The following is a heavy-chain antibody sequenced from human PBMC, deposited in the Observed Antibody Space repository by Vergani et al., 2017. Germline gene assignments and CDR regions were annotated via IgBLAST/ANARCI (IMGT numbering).Heavy chain of an antibody. CDR3: TRHIRVMGDV. J-gene: IGHJ6*02. D-gene: IGHD2-8*01. CDR2: IKSKANSYAT. V-gene: IGHV3-73*01. CDR1: GFTFSNAW. Sequence: EVQLVESGGGLVKPGGSLRLSCAASGFTFSNAWMSWVRQAPGKGLEWVGRIKSKANSYATAYAASVKGRFTISRDDSKNTAYLQMNSLKTEDTAVYYCTRHIRVMGDVWGQGTTVTVSS.